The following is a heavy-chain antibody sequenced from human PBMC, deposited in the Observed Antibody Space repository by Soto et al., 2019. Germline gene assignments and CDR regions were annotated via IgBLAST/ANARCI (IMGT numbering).Heavy chain of an antibody. Sequence: GESLKISCKGSGYSFTSYWIGWVRQMPGKGLEWMGIIYPGDSDTRYSPSFQGQVTISADKSISTAYLQWSSLKASDTAIFYCARRYYDSSGYYFRFDSWGQGTLVTVSS. J-gene: IGHJ5*01. V-gene: IGHV5-51*01. CDR2: IYPGDSDT. D-gene: IGHD3-22*01. CDR1: GYSFTSYW. CDR3: ARRYYDSSGYYFRFDS.